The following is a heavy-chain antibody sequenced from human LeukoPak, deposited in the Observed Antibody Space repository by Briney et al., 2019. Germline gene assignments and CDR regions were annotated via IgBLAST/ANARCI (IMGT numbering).Heavy chain of an antibody. J-gene: IGHJ4*02. D-gene: IGHD4-11*01. Sequence: PGGSLRLSCAASGFSFSSFGVSWVRQAPGRGLQWVSSISGDGRDTFYADSVKGRFTVSRDNSKTTMFLQMNSLRVEDTALYYCARGARLQPMGEFWGQGTLVTVSS. V-gene: IGHV3-23*01. CDR3: ARGARLQPMGEF. CDR1: GFSFSSFG. CDR2: ISGDGRDT.